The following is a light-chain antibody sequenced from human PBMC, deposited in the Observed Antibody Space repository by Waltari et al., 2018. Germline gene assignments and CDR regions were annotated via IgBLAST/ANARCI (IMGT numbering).Light chain of an antibody. CDR2: AAS. Sequence: EIVMTQSPATPSVSPGERVTLSCKASHSIADNLAWYQQKPGQAPRLLIYAASTRATGVPARFRGSGSGTEFTLTISSLQSEDCGVFYCQQYNRWPPLTFGGGTKVEIK. CDR1: HSIADN. V-gene: IGKV3-15*01. J-gene: IGKJ4*01. CDR3: QQYNRWPPLT.